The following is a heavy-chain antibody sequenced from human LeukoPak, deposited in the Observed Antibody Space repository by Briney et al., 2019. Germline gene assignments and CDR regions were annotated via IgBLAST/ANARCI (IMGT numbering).Heavy chain of an antibody. D-gene: IGHD3-22*01. CDR3: ARSNSDYYDSSGYYYYFDY. Sequence: SETLSLTCTVSGDSLNNNNYYWGWIRQPPGKGLEWIGNIYYNGRTYYSPSLKSRGTISVDTSNNQFSLKLSSVTAADTAVYYCARSNSDYYDSSGYYYYFDYWGQGTLVTVSS. CDR1: GDSLNNNNYY. V-gene: IGHV4-39*01. CDR2: IYYNGRT. J-gene: IGHJ4*02.